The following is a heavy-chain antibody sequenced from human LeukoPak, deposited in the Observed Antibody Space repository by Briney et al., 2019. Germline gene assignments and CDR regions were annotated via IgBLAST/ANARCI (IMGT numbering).Heavy chain of an antibody. CDR1: GFTFSCYA. D-gene: IGHD3-22*01. V-gene: IGHV3-23*01. Sequence: GGSLRLSCAASGFTFSCYAMSWVRQAPGKGLEWVSAISGSGGSTYYADSVKGRFTISRDNSKNTLYLQMNSLRAEDTAVYYCAKFYYDSSGYLDDYWGQGTLVTVSS. CDR2: ISGSGGST. CDR3: AKFYYDSSGYLDDY. J-gene: IGHJ4*02.